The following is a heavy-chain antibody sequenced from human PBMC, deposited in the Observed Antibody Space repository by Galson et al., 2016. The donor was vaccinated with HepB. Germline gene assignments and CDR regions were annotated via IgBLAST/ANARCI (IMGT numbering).Heavy chain of an antibody. CDR1: GGSFSSYA. V-gene: IGHV1-69*13. D-gene: IGHD3-10*01. CDR3: VRGEGKVTGAY. CDR2: IIPNFGTA. Sequence: SVKVSCKASGGSFSSYAINWVRQAPGQGLEWMGGIIPNFGTANYAQNFQGRVTITADVSTTTAYMELTSLRSDDTAVYYCVRGEGKVTGAYWGQGTLVTVSS. J-gene: IGHJ4*02.